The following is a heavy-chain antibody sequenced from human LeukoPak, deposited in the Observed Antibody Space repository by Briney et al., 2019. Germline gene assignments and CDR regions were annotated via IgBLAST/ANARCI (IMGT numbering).Heavy chain of an antibody. D-gene: IGHD4-17*01. CDR1: GFTFSSYA. Sequence: PGRSLRLSCAASGFTFSSYAMYWVRQAPGKGLEWVAVISYDGSNKYYADSVKGRFTISRDNSKNTLYLQMNSLRAGDTAVYYCARDSSSRDYGDYPNDYWGQGTLVTVSS. CDR3: ARDSSSRDYGDYPNDY. J-gene: IGHJ4*02. CDR2: ISYDGSNK. V-gene: IGHV3-30-3*01.